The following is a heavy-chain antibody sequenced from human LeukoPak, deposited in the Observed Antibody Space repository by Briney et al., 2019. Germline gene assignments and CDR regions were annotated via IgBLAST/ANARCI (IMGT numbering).Heavy chain of an antibody. V-gene: IGHV4-38-2*02. CDR2: IYHSGST. CDR3: ARGTRPRYCSSTSCYVTTFDY. Sequence: ASETLSLTCTVSGYSISSGYYWGWIRQPPGKGLEWIGSIYHSGSTHYNPSLKSRVTISVDTSKNQFSLKLSSVTAADTAVYYCARGTRPRYCSSTSCYVTTFDYWGQGTLVTVSS. J-gene: IGHJ4*02. D-gene: IGHD2-2*01. CDR1: GYSISSGYY.